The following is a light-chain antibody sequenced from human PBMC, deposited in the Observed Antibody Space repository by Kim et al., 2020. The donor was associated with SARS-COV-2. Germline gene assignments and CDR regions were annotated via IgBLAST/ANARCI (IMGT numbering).Light chain of an antibody. CDR2: GAS. J-gene: IGKJ1*01. CDR3: QEYLGWPKT. Sequence: SPGERAPLSCRASQSVNNNLAWYQQKPGQAPRLLIYGASTRAAGIPARFSGSGSGTEFTFTISSLQSEDFAVYYCQEYLGWPKTFGQGTKVDIK. V-gene: IGKV3-15*01. CDR1: QSVNNN.